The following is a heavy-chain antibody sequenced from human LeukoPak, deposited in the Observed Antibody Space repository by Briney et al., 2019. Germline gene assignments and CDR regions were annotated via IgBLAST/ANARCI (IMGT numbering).Heavy chain of an antibody. CDR2: IYYRGST. V-gene: IGHV4-59*12. D-gene: IGHD1-26*01. CDR1: GGPLTSYY. CDR3: ARDGWELLGGIDY. Sequence: SETLSLTCAVSGGPLTSYYWSWIRQPPGKGLEWIGFIYYRGSTNYNPSLESRVTISVDTSKNQFSLKLSSVTAADTAVYYCARDGWELLGGIDYWGQGTLVTVSS. J-gene: IGHJ4*02.